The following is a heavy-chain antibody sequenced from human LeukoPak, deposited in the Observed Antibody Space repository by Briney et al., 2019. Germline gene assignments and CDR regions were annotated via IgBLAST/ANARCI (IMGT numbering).Heavy chain of an antibody. CDR2: ISTYKGTT. Sequence: ASVKVSCKAIGYTFTTYGIAWVRQAPGQGLEWMGWISTYKGTTNYTQKFQGRVAMTTDTSTSTAYMELSRLRSDDTAVYYCTRRLGYCSSSNCYDLGYWGQGTQVTVSS. CDR3: TRRLGYCSSSNCYDLGY. D-gene: IGHD2-2*01. V-gene: IGHV1-18*04. CDR1: GYTFTTYG. J-gene: IGHJ4*02.